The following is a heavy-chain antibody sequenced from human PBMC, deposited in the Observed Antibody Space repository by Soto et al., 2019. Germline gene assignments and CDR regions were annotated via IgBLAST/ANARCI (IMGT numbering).Heavy chain of an antibody. Sequence: QVQLVQSGAEVKKPGSSVKVSCKASGGTFSSYAISWVRQAPGQGLEWMGGIIPIFGTANYAQKFQGRVTITADESTSTAYMELSSLRSEDTAVYYCARRRAGRYSGYDPLPFDYWGQGTLVTVSS. CDR2: IIPIFGTA. V-gene: IGHV1-69*12. D-gene: IGHD5-12*01. CDR3: ARRRAGRYSGYDPLPFDY. J-gene: IGHJ4*02. CDR1: GGTFSSYA.